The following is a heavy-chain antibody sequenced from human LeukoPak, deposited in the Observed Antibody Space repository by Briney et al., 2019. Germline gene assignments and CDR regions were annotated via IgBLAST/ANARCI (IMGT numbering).Heavy chain of an antibody. Sequence: PGGSLRLSCAASGFTFSSYGMHWVRQAPGKGLEWGAVISYDGSNKYYADSVKGRFTISRDNSKNTLYLQMNSLRAEDTAVYYCAKDERGWLVSFYFDYWGQGTLVTVSS. CDR3: AKDERGWLVSFYFDY. D-gene: IGHD6-19*01. CDR2: ISYDGSNK. V-gene: IGHV3-30*18. J-gene: IGHJ4*02. CDR1: GFTFSSYG.